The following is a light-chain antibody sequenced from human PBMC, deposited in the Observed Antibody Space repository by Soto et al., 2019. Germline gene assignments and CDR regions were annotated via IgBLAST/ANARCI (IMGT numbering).Light chain of an antibody. CDR2: VTS. J-gene: IGKJ1*01. CDR3: QQSYSSPWT. CDR1: QSFSGY. Sequence: DIQMTQSPPSLSASVGDRVTITCRASQSFSGYLNWYQHEPGKAPKLLIYVTSSLQSGVPSRFSGSASGTDFTLTISSLPPEDYATYYCQQSYSSPWTFCQVTKGEIK. V-gene: IGKV1-39*01.